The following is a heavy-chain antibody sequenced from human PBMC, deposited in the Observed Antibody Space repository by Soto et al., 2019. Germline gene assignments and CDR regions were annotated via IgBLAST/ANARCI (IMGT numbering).Heavy chain of an antibody. CDR3: ARLYSISGRYNWLDP. Sequence: QVQLVQSGAEVKKPGASVKVSCKASGYTFTSYGISWVRQAPGQGLEWMGWINVYNGHATYAQKFQGRVTMTRDKFAATAYMDLNSLTSDDTAVYFCARLYSISGRYNWLDPWGQGTRVTVS. J-gene: IGHJ5*02. D-gene: IGHD5-18*01. V-gene: IGHV1-18*01. CDR1: GYTFTSYG. CDR2: INVYNGHA.